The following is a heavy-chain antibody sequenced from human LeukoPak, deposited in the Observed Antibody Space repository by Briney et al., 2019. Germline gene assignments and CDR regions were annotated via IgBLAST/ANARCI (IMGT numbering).Heavy chain of an antibody. CDR1: GGTFRSYA. CDR3: ARDPPRYSSSWYPWFDP. Sequence: GASVTVSFKASGGTFRSYAISWVRQAPGQGLEWMGRIIPILGIANYAQKFQGRVTITADKSTSTAYMELSSLRSEDTAVYYCARDPPRYSSSWYPWFDPWGQGTLVTVSS. J-gene: IGHJ5*02. CDR2: IIPILGIA. V-gene: IGHV1-69*04. D-gene: IGHD6-13*01.